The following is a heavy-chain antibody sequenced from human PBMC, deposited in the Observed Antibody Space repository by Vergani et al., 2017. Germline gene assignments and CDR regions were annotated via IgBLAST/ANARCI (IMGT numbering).Heavy chain of an antibody. CDR2: INHSGST. Sequence: QVQLQQWGAGLLKPSETLSLTCALYGGSFSGYYWSWIRQPPGKGLEWIGEINHSGSTNYNPSLKSRVTISVDTSKNQFSLKLSSVTAADTAVYYCARLGSPVGYYYYMDVWGKGTTVTVSS. D-gene: IGHD2-15*01. J-gene: IGHJ6*03. CDR3: ARLGSPVGYYYYMDV. CDR1: GGSFSGYY. V-gene: IGHV4-34*01.